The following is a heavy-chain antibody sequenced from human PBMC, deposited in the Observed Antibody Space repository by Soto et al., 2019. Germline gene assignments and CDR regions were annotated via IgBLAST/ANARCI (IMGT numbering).Heavy chain of an antibody. J-gene: IGHJ3*02. Sequence: QVQLQESGPGLVKPSGTLSLTCAVSGGSISSSNWWSWVRQPPGKGLEWIGEIYHSGSTNYNPSLKSRVTISVDKSKNQFSLKLSSVTAADTAVYYCASFLPGYSSSWYAKGAFDIWGQGTMVTVSS. CDR2: IYHSGST. CDR3: ASFLPGYSSSWYAKGAFDI. D-gene: IGHD6-13*01. V-gene: IGHV4-4*02. CDR1: GGSISSSNW.